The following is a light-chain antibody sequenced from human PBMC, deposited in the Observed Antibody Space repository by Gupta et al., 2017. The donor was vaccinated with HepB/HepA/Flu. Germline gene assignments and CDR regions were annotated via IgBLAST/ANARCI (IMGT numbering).Light chain of an antibody. CDR1: RSNIGSNH. CDR2: RNN. Sequence: QSVLSQPPAASVTPGQRVTISCSGSRSNIGSNHVFWYQQFPGTAPKLLIYRNNQRPSGVPDRFSGSKSGTSASLAISGLRSEDEANYYCAAWDDRLSGSVFGGGTKLTVL. V-gene: IGLV1-47*01. CDR3: AAWDDRLSGSV. J-gene: IGLJ3*02.